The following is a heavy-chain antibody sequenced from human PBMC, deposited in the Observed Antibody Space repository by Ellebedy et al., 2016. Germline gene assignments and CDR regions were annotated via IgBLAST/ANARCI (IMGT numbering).Heavy chain of an antibody. CDR1: GYTLTELS. CDR3: ATAEPPDYDILTGYYSDAFDI. D-gene: IGHD3-9*01. J-gene: IGHJ3*02. CDR2: FDPEDGET. V-gene: IGHV1-24*01. Sequence: ASVKVSCKVSGYTLTELSMHWVRQAPGKGLEWMGGFDPEDGETIYAQKFQGRVTMTEDTSTDTAYMELSSLRSEDTAVYYCATAEPPDYDILTGYYSDAFDIWGQGTMVTVSS.